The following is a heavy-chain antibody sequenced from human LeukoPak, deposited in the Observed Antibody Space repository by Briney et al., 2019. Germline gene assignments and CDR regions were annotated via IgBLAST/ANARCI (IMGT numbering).Heavy chain of an antibody. J-gene: IGHJ5*02. V-gene: IGHV1-2*02. Sequence: ASVKVSCKASGYTFTGYYMHWVRQAPGQGLEWMGWINPNSGGTNYAQKFQGRVTMTRDTSISTAYMELSRLRSDDTAVYYCARPQCSGGSCSNWFDPWGQGTLVTVSS. D-gene: IGHD2-15*01. CDR3: ARPQCSGGSCSNWFDP. CDR1: GYTFTGYY. CDR2: INPNSGGT.